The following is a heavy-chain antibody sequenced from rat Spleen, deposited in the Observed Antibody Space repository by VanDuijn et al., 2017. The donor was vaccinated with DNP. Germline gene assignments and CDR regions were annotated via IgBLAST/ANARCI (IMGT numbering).Heavy chain of an antibody. Sequence: EVQLVESGGGLVQPGRSLKLSCAASGFTFRDYYMAWVRQAPNQGLEWAASISYEGRTTYYGDSVKGRFTISRDNAKNTLYLQMNSLRSEDTATYFCTGLMTIAAMGYWGPGTLVTVSS. D-gene: IGHD1-2*01. J-gene: IGHJ3*01. CDR3: TGLMTIAAMGY. V-gene: IGHV5-22*01. CDR1: GFTFRDYY. CDR2: ISYEGRTT.